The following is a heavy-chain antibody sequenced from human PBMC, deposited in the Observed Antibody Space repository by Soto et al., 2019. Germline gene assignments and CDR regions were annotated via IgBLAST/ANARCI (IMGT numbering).Heavy chain of an antibody. CDR3: ITDLGSLHLPGSLYDFWSGRKDPYGMDV. Sequence: PGGSLRLSCAASGFTFSNAWMNWVRQAPGKGLKWVGRIKSKTDGGTTDYAAPVKGRFTISRVDSKNTLYLQMNSLKTDDTAVYYCITDLGSLHLPGSLYDFWSGRKDPYGMDVWGQGTTVTVSS. V-gene: IGHV3-15*07. J-gene: IGHJ6*02. D-gene: IGHD3-3*01. CDR2: IKSKTDGGTT. CDR1: GFTFSNAW.